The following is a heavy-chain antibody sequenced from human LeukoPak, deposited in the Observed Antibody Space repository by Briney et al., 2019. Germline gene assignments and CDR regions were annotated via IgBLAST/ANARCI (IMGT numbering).Heavy chain of an antibody. Sequence: SETLSLTCTVSGGSISSYYWSWIRQPPGKGLEWIGYIYYSGSTNYNPSLKSRVTISVDTSKNQFSLKLSSVTAADTAVYYCARDSESRSYYIGDAFDIWGQGTMVTVSS. CDR3: ARDSESRSYYIGDAFDI. CDR2: IYYSGST. D-gene: IGHD3-22*01. CDR1: GGSISSYY. J-gene: IGHJ3*02. V-gene: IGHV4-59*01.